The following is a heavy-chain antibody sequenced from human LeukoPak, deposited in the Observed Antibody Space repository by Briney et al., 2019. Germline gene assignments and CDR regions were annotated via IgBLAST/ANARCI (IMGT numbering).Heavy chain of an antibody. CDR2: INPNSGVT. CDR1: GYTFTGYE. CDR3: ARDYLAWVIDY. D-gene: IGHD3-3*01. Sequence: ASVKVSCKASGYTFTGYEMHWVRQAPGQGLEWMGWINPNSGVTNYAQKFQGRVTMTTDTSTSTAYMELRSLRSDDTAVYYCARDYLAWVIDYWGQGTLVTVSS. J-gene: IGHJ4*02. V-gene: IGHV1-2*02.